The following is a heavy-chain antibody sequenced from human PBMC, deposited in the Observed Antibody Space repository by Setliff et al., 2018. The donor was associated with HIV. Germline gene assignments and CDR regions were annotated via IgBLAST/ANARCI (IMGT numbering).Heavy chain of an antibody. CDR1: GFTFRNYG. V-gene: IGHV3-7*03. Sequence: GGSLRLSCAASGFTFRNYGMHWVRQAPGKGLEWVANIKRDGSEKRYVDSVKGRFTISRDNAKNSLYLQMNSMRDEDTAEYYCGREIWYTVFDWGQGTMVTVSS. CDR3: GREIWYTVFD. J-gene: IGHJ3*01. CDR2: IKRDGSEK. D-gene: IGHD1-20*01.